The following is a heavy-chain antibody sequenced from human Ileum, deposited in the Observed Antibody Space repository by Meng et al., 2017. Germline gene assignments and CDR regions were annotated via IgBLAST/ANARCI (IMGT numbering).Heavy chain of an antibody. V-gene: IGHV3-74*01. J-gene: IGHJ4*02. CDR3: AGRAASGGYFDS. CDR2: INSDETST. CDR1: GFIFRNFW. D-gene: IGHD2-8*02. Sequence: GGSLRLSCAASGFIFRNFWMHWVRQAPGKGPVWVSRINSDETSTNYADSVRGRFTISRDNAKNTLYLQMTSLRTDDSAIYYCAGRAASGGYFDSWGQGTLVTVSS.